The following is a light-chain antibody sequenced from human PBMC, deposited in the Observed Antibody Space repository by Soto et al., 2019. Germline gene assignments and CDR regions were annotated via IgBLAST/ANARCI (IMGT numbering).Light chain of an antibody. CDR2: DAS. Sequence: EIVLTQSPATLSLSPGERATLSCRASQSVSSYLAWYQQKPGQAPRLLIYDASNRATGIPARFSGSGSGTDFTLTIGSLETEDFAVYYCQQRSSWPRYSFGQGTKLDIK. CDR1: QSVSSY. J-gene: IGKJ2*01. V-gene: IGKV3-11*01. CDR3: QQRSSWPRYS.